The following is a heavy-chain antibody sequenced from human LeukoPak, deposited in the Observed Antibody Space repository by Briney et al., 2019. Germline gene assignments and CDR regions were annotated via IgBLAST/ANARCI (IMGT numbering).Heavy chain of an antibody. D-gene: IGHD2-2*03. CDR1: GGTFSSYA. Sequence: SVKVSCKASGGTFSSYAISWVRQAPGQGLEWMGGIIPIFGTANYAQKFQGRVTITTDESTSTAYMELSSLRSEDTAVYYCARGLRVALDRRTPSYYWGQGTLVTVSS. V-gene: IGHV1-69*05. J-gene: IGHJ4*02. CDR2: IIPIFGTA. CDR3: ARGLRVALDRRTPSYY.